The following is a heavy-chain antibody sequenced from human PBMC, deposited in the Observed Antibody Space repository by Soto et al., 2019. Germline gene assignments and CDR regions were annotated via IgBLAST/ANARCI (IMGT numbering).Heavy chain of an antibody. V-gene: IGHV4-59*01. Sequence: PSETLSLTCTVSGGSIISGYWSWIRQPPGKGLEWIGYIYYSGSTNYNPSLKSRVTISVDTSKNQFSLKLSSVTAADTAVYYCARRGERGFYYYYGMDVWGQGTTVTVSS. CDR1: GGSIISGY. J-gene: IGHJ6*02. D-gene: IGHD3-10*01. CDR2: IYYSGST. CDR3: ARRGERGFYYYYGMDV.